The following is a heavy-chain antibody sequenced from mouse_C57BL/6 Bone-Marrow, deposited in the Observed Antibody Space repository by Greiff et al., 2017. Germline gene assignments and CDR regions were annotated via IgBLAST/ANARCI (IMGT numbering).Heavy chain of an antibody. D-gene: IGHD1-1*01. Sequence: MLVESGGDLVKPGGSLKLSCAASGFTFSSYGMSWVRQTPDKRLEWVATISSGGSYTYYPDSVKGRFTISRDNAKKTLYLQMSSLKSEDTAMYYCANYYGSSHWYFDVWGTGTTVTVSS. J-gene: IGHJ1*03. CDR1: GFTFSSYG. CDR2: ISSGGSYT. CDR3: ANYYGSSHWYFDV. V-gene: IGHV5-6*02.